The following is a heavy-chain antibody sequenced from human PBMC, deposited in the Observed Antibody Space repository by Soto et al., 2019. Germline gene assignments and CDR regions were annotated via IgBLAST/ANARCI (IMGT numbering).Heavy chain of an antibody. CDR2: TYYRSKWYN. Sequence: SPTLSLTCAISGDSVSSNTAAWNWIRQAPSRGLEWLGRTYYRSKWYNDYAVSVKSRITINPDTSKNQFSLQLNSVTPEDTAVDYCARAWITMLYYGMDVWGQGTTVTVSS. J-gene: IGHJ6*02. CDR3: ARAWITMLYYGMDV. D-gene: IGHD3-10*01. CDR1: GDSVSSNTAA. V-gene: IGHV6-1*01.